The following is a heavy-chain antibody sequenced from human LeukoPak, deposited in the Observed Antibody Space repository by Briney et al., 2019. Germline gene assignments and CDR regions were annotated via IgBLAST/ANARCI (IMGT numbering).Heavy chain of an antibody. CDR1: GYSFTSYW. J-gene: IGHJ4*02. CDR3: ARGDSSSPALFNY. CDR2: IDPSDSYT. D-gene: IGHD6-13*01. Sequence: GDSLRISCKGSGYSFTSYWIRWVRQMAGKGLEWMGRIDPSDSYTNYSPSFQGHVTISADKSISTAYLQWSSLKASDTAMYYCARGDSSSPALFNYWGQGTLSPSPQ. V-gene: IGHV5-10-1*01.